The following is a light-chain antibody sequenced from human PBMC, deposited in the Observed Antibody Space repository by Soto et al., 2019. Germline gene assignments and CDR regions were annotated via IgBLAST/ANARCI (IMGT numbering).Light chain of an antibody. CDR2: DVS. J-gene: IGLJ1*01. Sequence: QSVLTQPASVPGSPGQSITISCTGTSSDVGGYNYVSWYQQHPGKAPKLMIYDVSNRPSGVSNRFSGSKSGNTASLTISGLQAEDEADYYCSSYTSSTLYVFGTGTKVTVL. CDR1: SSDVGGYNY. CDR3: SSYTSSTLYV. V-gene: IGLV2-14*01.